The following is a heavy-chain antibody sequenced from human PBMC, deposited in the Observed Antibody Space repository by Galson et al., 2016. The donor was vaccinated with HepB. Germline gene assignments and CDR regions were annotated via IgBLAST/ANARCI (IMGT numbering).Heavy chain of an antibody. Sequence: SLRLSCAASGFTFTSYAMSWVRQAPGKGLEWVSAISGEGSTTYYAESVKGRFTISRDTSKNTLFLQMSSLRAEDTATYYCARVMDSYSYMDVWGKGTTVTVSS. V-gene: IGHV3-23*01. J-gene: IGHJ6*03. D-gene: IGHD3-10*01. CDR1: GFTFTSYA. CDR2: ISGEGSTT. CDR3: ARVMDSYSYMDV.